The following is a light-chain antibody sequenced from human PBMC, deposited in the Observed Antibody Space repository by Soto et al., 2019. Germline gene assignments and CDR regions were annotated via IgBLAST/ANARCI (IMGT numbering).Light chain of an antibody. J-gene: IGLJ1*01. V-gene: IGLV2-8*01. CDR3: KSYAGSNTYV. CDR2: EVV. CDR1: KNDVGFYDC. Sequence: QSVLTQPPSASGSPGQSVTISCTGTKNDVGFYDCVSWYQHHPGKAPRLIIYEVVQRPSGVPDRFSGSKSGNTASLTVSGLQAADEADYFCKSYAGSNTYVFGSGTKLTVL.